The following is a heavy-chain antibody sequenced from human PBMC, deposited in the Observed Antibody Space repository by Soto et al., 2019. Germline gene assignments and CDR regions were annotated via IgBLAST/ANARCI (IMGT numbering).Heavy chain of an antibody. J-gene: IGHJ3*02. Sequence: GGSLRLSCAASGFTFSSYAMHWVRQAPGKGLEWVAVISYDGSNKYYADSVKGRFTISRDNSKNTLYLQMNSLRAEDTAVCHCARDSRYFDPIVGAFDIWGQGTMVTVSS. CDR2: ISYDGSNK. CDR1: GFTFSSYA. CDR3: ARDSRYFDPIVGAFDI. V-gene: IGHV3-30-3*01. D-gene: IGHD3-9*01.